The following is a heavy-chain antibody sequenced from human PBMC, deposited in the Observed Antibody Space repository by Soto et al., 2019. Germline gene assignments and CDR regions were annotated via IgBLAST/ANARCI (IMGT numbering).Heavy chain of an antibody. J-gene: IGHJ4*02. D-gene: IGHD6-6*01. CDR3: AREFSNSPEAFDS. Sequence: ASETLSLTCTVSGGSVNSDDYYWSWIRQPPGRGLEWIGYIYYTGSTNSNPSLKSRVTISVDTSRNQFSLKLSSVTAADTAVYYCAREFSNSPEAFDSWGQGSLVTVSS. CDR2: IYYTGST. V-gene: IGHV4-61*08. CDR1: GGSVNSDDYY.